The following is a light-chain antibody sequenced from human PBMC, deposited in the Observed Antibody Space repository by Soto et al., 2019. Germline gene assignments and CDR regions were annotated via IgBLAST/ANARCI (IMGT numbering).Light chain of an antibody. CDR3: QPYNSYPWT. CDR1: QSISSW. V-gene: IGKV1-5*01. CDR2: DAS. J-gene: IGKJ1*01. Sequence: DIPMTQSPSTLSASVGDRVTITCWASQSISSWLAWYQQKPGKAPKLLIYDASSLESGVPSRFSGSGSGTEFTLTISSLQPDDFATSYCQPYNSYPWTFGQGTKVEIK.